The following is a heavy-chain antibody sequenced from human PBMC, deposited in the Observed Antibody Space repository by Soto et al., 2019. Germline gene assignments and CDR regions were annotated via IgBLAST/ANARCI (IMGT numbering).Heavy chain of an antibody. CDR2: IYYSGST. CDR3: ARHEDSIVVVPAARYDYYYYYYMDV. D-gene: IGHD2-2*01. J-gene: IGHJ6*03. V-gene: IGHV4-39*01. Sequence: QLQLQESGPGLVKPSETLSLTCTVSGGSISSSSYYWGWIRQPPGKGLEWIGSIYYSGSTYYNPSLKSRVPISVDTSKNQFSLKLSSVPAADTAVYYCARHEDSIVVVPAARYDYYYYYYMDVWGKGTTVTVSS. CDR1: GGSISSSSYY.